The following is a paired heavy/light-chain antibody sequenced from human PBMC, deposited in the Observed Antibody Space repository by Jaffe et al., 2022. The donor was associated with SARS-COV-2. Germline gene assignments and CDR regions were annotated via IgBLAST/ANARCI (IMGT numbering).Light chain of an antibody. V-gene: IGKV3-20*01. Sequence: EIVLTQSPGTLSLSPGERAPLSCRASQSVSSYLAWYQQKPGQAPRLLIYGASTRATGIPDRFSGSGSGTDFTLTISRLEPEDFAVYYCQQFGGSPPSITFGQGTRLEIK. CDR3: QQFGGSPPSIT. CDR2: GAS. CDR1: QSVSSY. J-gene: IGKJ5*01.
Heavy chain of an antibody. Sequence: EVQLLESGGGLVQPGGSLRLSCAASGFTFTSHAMSWVRQAPGKGLEWVSAISGGGGSTYYADSVKGRFTISRDNSKSTLYLQMNSLRAEDTAVYYCAKEYYYDTSGYYGRAFDIWGQGTMVTVSS. CDR1: GFTFTSHA. CDR2: ISGGGGST. CDR3: AKEYYYDTSGYYGRAFDI. D-gene: IGHD3-22*01. J-gene: IGHJ3*02. V-gene: IGHV3-23*01.